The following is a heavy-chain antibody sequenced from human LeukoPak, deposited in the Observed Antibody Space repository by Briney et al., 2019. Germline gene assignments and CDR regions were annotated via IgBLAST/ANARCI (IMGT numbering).Heavy chain of an antibody. D-gene: IGHD2-21*01. V-gene: IGHV3-74*01. CDR3: AKDLIQKPEPYAFDI. Sequence: GGSLRLSCAASGFTFSSYWMHWVRQAPGKGLVWVSRINSDGSSTSYADSVKGRFTISRDNAKNTLYLQMNSLRAEDTAVYYCAKDLIQKPEPYAFDIWGQGTMVTVSS. CDR2: INSDGSST. J-gene: IGHJ3*02. CDR1: GFTFSSYW.